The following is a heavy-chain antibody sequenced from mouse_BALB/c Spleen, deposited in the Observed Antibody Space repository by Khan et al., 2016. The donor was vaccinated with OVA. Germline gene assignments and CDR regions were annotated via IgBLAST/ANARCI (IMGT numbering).Heavy chain of an antibody. CDR3: AISRTGSFLY. Sequence: QVQLQQSGAELARPGASVKLSCKASGYTFSDYYINWVKQRTGQGLEWIGEMYPGRGNTYYNEKFKGKDTLTADKVSSTAYMQFSSLTSVYSSFYFCAISRTGSFLYWGQGTLVTVS. J-gene: IGHJ3*01. D-gene: IGHD4-1*01. V-gene: IGHV1-77*01. CDR2: MYPGRGNT. CDR1: GYTFSDYY.